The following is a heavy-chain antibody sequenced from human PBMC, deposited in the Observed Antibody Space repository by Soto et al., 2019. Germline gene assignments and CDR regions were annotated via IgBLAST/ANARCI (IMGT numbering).Heavy chain of an antibody. CDR2: VIPIFGTA. CDR1: GGTFSSYA. J-gene: IGHJ4*02. Sequence: QVQLVQSGAEVKKPGSSVKVSCKASGGTFSSYAISWVRQAPGQGLEWMGGVIPIFGTANYAQKFRGRVTITADESTSTGYMDLSSLRSEDTAVYYCAREGSYYYDSSGYRDFDYWGQGTLVTVSS. D-gene: IGHD3-22*01. CDR3: AREGSYYYDSSGYRDFDY. V-gene: IGHV1-69*01.